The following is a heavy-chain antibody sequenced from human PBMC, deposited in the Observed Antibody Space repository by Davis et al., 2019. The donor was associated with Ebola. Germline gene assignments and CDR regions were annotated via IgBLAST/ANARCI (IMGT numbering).Heavy chain of an antibody. Sequence: PGGSLRLSCAASGFTFSSYSMNWVRQAPGKGLEWVSSISGSSSYIYYADSVKGRFTISRDNSKNTLYLQMNSLRAEDTAVYYCAKAYCGGDCYSAFDIWGQGTMVTVSS. CDR1: GFTFSSYS. CDR3: AKAYCGGDCYSAFDI. J-gene: IGHJ3*02. CDR2: ISGSSSYI. V-gene: IGHV3-21*01. D-gene: IGHD2-21*02.